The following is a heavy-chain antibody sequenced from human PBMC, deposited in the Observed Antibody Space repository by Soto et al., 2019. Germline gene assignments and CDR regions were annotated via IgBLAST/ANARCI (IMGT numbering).Heavy chain of an antibody. CDR2: INAGNGNT. CDR3: AREKRPRGLYFYYDGVDG. Sequence: ASVKVSCKASGFTFTSSAVQWVRQARGQRLECMGWINAGNGNTKYSQKFQGRVTITRDTSASTAYMELSSLGSEDTSVYYCAREKRPRGLYFYYDGVDGWGQGTTVTVSS. J-gene: IGHJ6*02. V-gene: IGHV1-3*01. CDR1: GFTFTSSA. D-gene: IGHD6-25*01.